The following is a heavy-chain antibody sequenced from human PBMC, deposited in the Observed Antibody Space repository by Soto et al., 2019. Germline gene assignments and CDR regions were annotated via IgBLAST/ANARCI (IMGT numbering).Heavy chain of an antibody. CDR1: GGSFSGYY. Sequence: PSETLSLTCAVYGGSFSGYYWSWIRQPPGKGLEWIGEINHSGSTNYNPSLKSRVTISVDTSKNQFSLKLSSVTAADTAVYYCATAGWFGESPRLDYWGQGTLVTVSS. J-gene: IGHJ4*02. CDR2: INHSGST. V-gene: IGHV4-34*01. CDR3: ATAGWFGESPRLDY. D-gene: IGHD3-10*01.